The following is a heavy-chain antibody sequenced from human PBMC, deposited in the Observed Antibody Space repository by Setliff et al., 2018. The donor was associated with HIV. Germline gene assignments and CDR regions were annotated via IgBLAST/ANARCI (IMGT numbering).Heavy chain of an antibody. V-gene: IGHV1-24*01. Sequence: ASVKVSCKVYGYSLTELSMHWVRQAPGKGLEWLGVLDRDDGEKFYAQKFQGRVTMTEDTSIDTAYMELTRLRSEDTAVYYCAIDGAGGWLRPMPDYWGQGTLVTVSS. CDR3: AIDGAGGWLRPMPDY. J-gene: IGHJ4*02. D-gene: IGHD5-12*01. CDR1: GYSLTELS. CDR2: LDRDDGEK.